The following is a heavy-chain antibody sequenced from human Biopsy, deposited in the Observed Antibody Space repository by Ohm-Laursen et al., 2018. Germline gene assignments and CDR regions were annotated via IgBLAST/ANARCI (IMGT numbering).Heavy chain of an antibody. CDR1: GYSFTKYY. D-gene: IGHD3-9*01. CDR3: ARDETGYSVFGPYYYGMDV. J-gene: IGHJ6*02. CDR2: INPTGGTA. V-gene: IGHV1-46*01. Sequence: ASVKVSCKASGYSFTKYYINWVRQAPGQGLEWVGIINPTGGTASYAEKFQGRVTLTRGTSTGTVYLELNSLISEDTALYYCARDETGYSVFGPYYYGMDVWGQGTTVTVSS.